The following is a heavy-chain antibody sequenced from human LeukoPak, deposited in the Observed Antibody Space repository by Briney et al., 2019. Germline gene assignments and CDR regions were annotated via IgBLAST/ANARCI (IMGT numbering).Heavy chain of an antibody. V-gene: IGHV3-49*03. J-gene: IGHJ4*02. Sequence: PGGSLRLSCTAPGFTFGDYPMIWFRQALGKGPEWVGFIRSKTFGGTTEYAASVKGRFSISRDDSKSIAYLQMNSLKTEDTAMYYYTRADRLVASYFDYWGQETLVTVSS. D-gene: IGHD2-8*02. CDR1: GFTFGDYP. CDR3: TRADRLVASYFDY. CDR2: IRSKTFGGTT.